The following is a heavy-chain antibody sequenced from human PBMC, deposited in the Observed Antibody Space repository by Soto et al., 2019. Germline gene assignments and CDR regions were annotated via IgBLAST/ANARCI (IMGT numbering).Heavy chain of an antibody. CDR2: ISGSGAGA. CDR3: AKDHLLATSIFLYPDY. D-gene: IGHD3-3*01. Sequence: EVQLLESGGGLVQPGGSLRLSCAASGFTFSSYAMSWVRQAPGKGLEWVSAISGSGAGAFYADSVKGRFTISRDNSKNTLYLQLNSLRAEDTAVYYCAKDHLLATSIFLYPDYWGQGTLVTVSS. V-gene: IGHV3-23*01. J-gene: IGHJ4*02. CDR1: GFTFSSYA.